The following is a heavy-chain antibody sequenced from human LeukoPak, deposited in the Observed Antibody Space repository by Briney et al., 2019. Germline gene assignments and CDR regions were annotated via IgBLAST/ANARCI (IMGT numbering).Heavy chain of an antibody. V-gene: IGHV3-30-3*01. Sequence: GGSLRLSCAASGFTFENYRMHWVRQAPGKGLEWVSLITHDGSNKYYADSVKGRFTISRDNSKNTVHLQMSSLRTEDTAVYYCARDLLDCGGPKCSDYGGQGTLVTVSP. CDR1: GFTFENYR. CDR2: ITHDGSNK. J-gene: IGHJ4*02. CDR3: ARDLLDCGGPKCSDY. D-gene: IGHD2-21*01.